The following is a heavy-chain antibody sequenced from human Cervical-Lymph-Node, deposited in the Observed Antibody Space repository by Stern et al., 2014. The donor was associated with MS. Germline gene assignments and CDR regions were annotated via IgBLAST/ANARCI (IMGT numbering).Heavy chain of an antibody. D-gene: IGHD6-19*01. CDR3: ARETVAGIYYYYGMDV. Sequence: VQLVESGGGVVQPGRSLRLSCADSGFTFSSYAMHWVRQAPGKGLEWVAGISYDGSNKYYADSVKGRFTISRDNSKNTLYLQMNSLRAEDTAVYYCARETVAGIYYYYGMDVWGQGTTVTVSS. CDR1: GFTFSSYA. CDR2: ISYDGSNK. J-gene: IGHJ6*02. V-gene: IGHV3-30*01.